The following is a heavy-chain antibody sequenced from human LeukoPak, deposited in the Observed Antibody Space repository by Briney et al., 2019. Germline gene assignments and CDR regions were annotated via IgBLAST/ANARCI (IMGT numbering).Heavy chain of an antibody. CDR3: AREGSGYYFPNYYFDY. CDR2: ISGSGGST. J-gene: IGHJ4*02. CDR1: GFTFSSYA. V-gene: IGHV3-23*01. Sequence: GGSLRLSCAASGFTFSSYAMSWVRQAPGKGLEWVSAISGSGGSTYYADSVKGRFTISRDNAKNSLYLQMNSPRAEDTAVYYCAREGSGYYFPNYYFDYWGQGTLVTVSS. D-gene: IGHD3-22*01.